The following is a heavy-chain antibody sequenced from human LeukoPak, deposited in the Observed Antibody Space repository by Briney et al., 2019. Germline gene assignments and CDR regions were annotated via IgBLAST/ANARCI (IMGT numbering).Heavy chain of an antibody. V-gene: IGHV4-59*01. CDR3: ASRDARGYYYMDV. D-gene: IGHD3-10*01. CDR1: GGSISSYY. Sequence: NPSETLSLTCTVSGGSISSYYWSWIRQPPGKGLEWIGYIYYSGSTNYNPSLKSRVTISVDTSKNQFSLKLSSVTAADTAVYYCASRDARGYYYMDVWGKGTTVTASS. J-gene: IGHJ6*03. CDR2: IYYSGST.